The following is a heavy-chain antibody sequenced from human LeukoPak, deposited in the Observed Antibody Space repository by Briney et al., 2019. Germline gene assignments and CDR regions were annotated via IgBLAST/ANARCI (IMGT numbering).Heavy chain of an antibody. CDR2: MNPNSGNT. CDR3: ARGLDDYGANY. CDR1: GYTFTSYD. V-gene: IGHV1-8*03. J-gene: IGHJ4*02. Sequence: ASVKVSCKASGYTFTSYDINWVRQATGQGLEWMGWMNPNSGNTGYAQKFQGRVTITRNTSISTAYMELGSLRSEDTAVYYCARGLDDYGANYWGQGTLVTVSS. D-gene: IGHD4-17*01.